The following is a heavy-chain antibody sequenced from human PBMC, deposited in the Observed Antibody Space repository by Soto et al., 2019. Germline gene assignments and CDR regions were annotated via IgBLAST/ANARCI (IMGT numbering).Heavy chain of an antibody. J-gene: IGHJ4*02. D-gene: IGHD6-13*01. CDR2: ISDRGDI. CDR3: ARRGVIAAAGTNY. Sequence: SETLSLTCTVSGISITSSYWNWFWQSPGKGLEWIGQISDRGDINYNPPLESRVTISVDTSKNQFSLKLTAVTAADTAVYFCARRGVIAAAGTNYWGQGTLVTSPQ. V-gene: IGHV4-59*08. CDR1: GISITSSY.